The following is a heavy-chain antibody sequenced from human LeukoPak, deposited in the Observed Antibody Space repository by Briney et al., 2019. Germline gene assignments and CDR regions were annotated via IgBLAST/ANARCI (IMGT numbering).Heavy chain of an antibody. CDR1: GGSISRSSYH. Sequence: SETLSLTCTVSGGSISRSSYHWGWIRQPPGKGLEWIGTIYYNGNTYYNPSLKSRVTISVDTSKNQFSLRLSSVTAADTAVYYCASTIPAATANYFDYWGQGTLVTVSS. D-gene: IGHD2-2*01. V-gene: IGHV4-39*01. J-gene: IGHJ4*02. CDR2: IYYNGNT. CDR3: ASTIPAATANYFDY.